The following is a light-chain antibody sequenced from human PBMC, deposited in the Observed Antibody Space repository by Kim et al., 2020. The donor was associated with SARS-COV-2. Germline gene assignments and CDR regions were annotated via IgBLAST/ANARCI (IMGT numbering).Light chain of an antibody. CDR3: HVWDSTSDPVV. J-gene: IGLJ2*01. CDR2: DDS. V-gene: IGLV3-21*03. CDR1: NIESKS. Sequence: SYELTQPPSVSVAPGKTARITCEGKNIESKSVYWYQQKPGQAPVLVVYDDSDRPSGIPERFSGSNSGNTATLTISRVEAGDEADYYCHVWDSTSDPVVFGGGTQLTVL.